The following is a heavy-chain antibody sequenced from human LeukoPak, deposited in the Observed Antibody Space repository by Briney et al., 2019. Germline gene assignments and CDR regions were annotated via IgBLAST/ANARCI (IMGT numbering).Heavy chain of an antibody. CDR2: IYTSGST. D-gene: IGHD3-10*01. V-gene: IGHV4-61*02. CDR3: ARGGLVRGSYDY. Sequence: SETLSLTCTVSGGSISSGSYYWSWIRQPAGKGLEWIGRIYTSGSTNYNPSLKSRVTISVDTSKNQFSLKLSSVTAADTAVYYCARGGLVRGSYDYWGQGTLVTVSS. CDR1: GGSISSGSYY. J-gene: IGHJ4*02.